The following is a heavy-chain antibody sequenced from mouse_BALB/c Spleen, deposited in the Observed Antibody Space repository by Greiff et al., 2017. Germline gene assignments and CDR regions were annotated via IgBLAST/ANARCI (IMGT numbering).Heavy chain of an antibody. CDR1: GFAFSRYW. Sequence: EVQLQESGGGLVQPGGSLKLSCAASGFAFSRYWMSWVRQAPGKGLEWIGEINPDSSTINYTPSLKDKFIISRDNAKNTLYLQMSKVRSEDTALYYCAREEGSSGYLYAMDYWGQGTSVTVSS. CDR3: AREEGSSGYLYAMDY. D-gene: IGHD3-1*01. CDR2: INPDSSTI. V-gene: IGHV4-1*02. J-gene: IGHJ4*01.